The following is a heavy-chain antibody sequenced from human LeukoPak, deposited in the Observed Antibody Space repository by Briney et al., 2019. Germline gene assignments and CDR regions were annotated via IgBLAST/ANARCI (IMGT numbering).Heavy chain of an antibody. CDR1: GYSFTYYW. CDR3: ARQDGSGSYYNWFDP. J-gene: IGHJ5*02. Sequence: GESLKISCKGSGYSFTYYWIGWVRQMPGKGLEWMGIIYPGDSDTRYSPSFQGQVTISVDKSISTVYLQWSSLKASDTAMYYCARQDGSGSYYNWFDPWGQGTLVTVSA. CDR2: IYPGDSDT. V-gene: IGHV5-51*01. D-gene: IGHD3-10*01.